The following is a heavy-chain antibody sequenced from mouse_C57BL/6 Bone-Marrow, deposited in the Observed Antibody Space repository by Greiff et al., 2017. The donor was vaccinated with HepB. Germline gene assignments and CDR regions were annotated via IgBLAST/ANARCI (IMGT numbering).Heavy chain of an antibody. Sequence: QVQLQQSGPELVKPGASVKISCKASGYAFSSSWMNWVKQRPGKGLEWIGRIYPGDGDTNYNGKFKGKATLTADKSSSTAYMQLSSLTSEDSAVYFCARCYGSSSYYFDYWGQGTTLTVSS. CDR1: GYAFSSSW. V-gene: IGHV1-82*01. J-gene: IGHJ2*01. CDR3: ARCYGSSSYYFDY. CDR2: IYPGDGDT. D-gene: IGHD1-1*01.